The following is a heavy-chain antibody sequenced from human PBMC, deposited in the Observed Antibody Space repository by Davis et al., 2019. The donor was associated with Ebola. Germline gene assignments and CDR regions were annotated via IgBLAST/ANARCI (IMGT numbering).Heavy chain of an antibody. Sequence: MPSETLSLTCTVSGGSISSGGYYWSWIRQHPGKGLEWIGYIYYSGSTHYNPSLKSRVTISVDTSKNQFSLKLSSVTAADTAVYYCARYFFAGTNEEVWGYFDYWGQGTLVTVSS. D-gene: IGHD1-14*01. CDR2: IYYSGST. J-gene: IGHJ4*02. CDR1: GGSISSGGYY. V-gene: IGHV4-31*03. CDR3: ARYFFAGTNEEVWGYFDY.